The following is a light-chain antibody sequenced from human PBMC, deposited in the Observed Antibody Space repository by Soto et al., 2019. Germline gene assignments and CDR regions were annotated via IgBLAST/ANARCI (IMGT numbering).Light chain of an antibody. CDR1: QSISSW. V-gene: IGKV1-5*03. J-gene: IGKJ1*01. Sequence: DIQMTQSPSTVSASVGDRVTITCRASQSISSWLAWYQQKPGKAPKLLIYKASSLESGVPSRFSGSGFGTEFTLTISSLQPDDFATYYCQQYDSYWTFGQGTKVEI. CDR2: KAS. CDR3: QQYDSYWT.